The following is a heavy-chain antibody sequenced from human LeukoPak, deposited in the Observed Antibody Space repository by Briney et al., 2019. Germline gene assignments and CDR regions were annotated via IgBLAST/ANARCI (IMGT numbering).Heavy chain of an antibody. V-gene: IGHV3-7*01. CDR2: IKQDGSEK. Sequence: PGGSLRLSCAASGFTFSSYRMSWVRQAPGKGLEWVANIKQDGSEKYYVDSVKGRFTISRDNAKNSLYLQMNSLRAEDTAVYYCARDRSQWLVPRAFDIWGQGTMVTVSS. J-gene: IGHJ3*02. D-gene: IGHD6-19*01. CDR1: GFTFSSYR. CDR3: ARDRSQWLVPRAFDI.